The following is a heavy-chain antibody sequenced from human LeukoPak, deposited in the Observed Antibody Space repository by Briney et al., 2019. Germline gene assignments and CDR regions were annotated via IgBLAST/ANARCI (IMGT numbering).Heavy chain of an antibody. V-gene: IGHV4-34*01. J-gene: IGHJ3*01. CDR2: INQSGGT. CDR1: GGSFRGYS. CDR3: ADTLSDSSGYYHESFDV. Sequence: PSETLSLTCAVSGGSFRGYSRSWIRQPAGKGLEWIGEINQSGGTNYNPSLKSRVTISEDTSKNQFSLKLTSVTDADTAEYFCADTLSDSSGYYHESFDVWGQGTMVTVSS. D-gene: IGHD3-22*01.